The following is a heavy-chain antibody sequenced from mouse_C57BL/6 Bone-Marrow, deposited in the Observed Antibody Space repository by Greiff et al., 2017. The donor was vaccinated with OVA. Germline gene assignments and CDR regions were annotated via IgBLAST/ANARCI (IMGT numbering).Heavy chain of an antibody. Sequence: VQLQQSGAELARPGASVKLSCKASGYTFTSYGISWVKQRTGQGLEWIGEIYPRSGNTYYNEKFKGKATLTADKSSSTAYMELRSLTSEDSAVYFCARHGSSSYFDYWGQCTTLTVSS. J-gene: IGHJ2*01. CDR1: GYTFTSYG. V-gene: IGHV1-81*01. D-gene: IGHD1-1*01. CDR3: ARHGSSSYFDY. CDR2: IYPRSGNT.